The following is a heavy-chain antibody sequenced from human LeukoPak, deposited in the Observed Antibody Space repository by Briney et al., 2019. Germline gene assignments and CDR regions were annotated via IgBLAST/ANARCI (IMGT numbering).Heavy chain of an antibody. Sequence: GGSLRLSCAASGFTFSSYGMHWVRQAPGKGLEWVAFIRYDGSNKYYADSVKGRFTISRDNSKNTLYLQMNSLRAEDTAVYYCARGVLRYFDWLPNFDYWGQGTLVTVSS. CDR1: GFTFSSYG. J-gene: IGHJ4*02. V-gene: IGHV3-30*02. CDR3: ARGVLRYFDWLPNFDY. D-gene: IGHD3-9*01. CDR2: IRYDGSNK.